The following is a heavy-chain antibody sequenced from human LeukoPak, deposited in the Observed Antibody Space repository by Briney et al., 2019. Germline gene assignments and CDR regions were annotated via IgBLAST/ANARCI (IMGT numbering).Heavy chain of an antibody. CDR3: ARADGFRYYYYMDV. J-gene: IGHJ6*03. CDR1: GYTFTSYA. CDR2: MNPNSGNT. Sequence: ASVKVSCKASGYTFTSYAMNWVRQAPGQGLEWMGWMNPNSGNTGYAQKFQGRVTITRNTSISTAYMELSSLRSEDTAVYYCARADGFRYYYYMDVWGKGTTVTVSS. V-gene: IGHV1-8*03. D-gene: IGHD2-21*01.